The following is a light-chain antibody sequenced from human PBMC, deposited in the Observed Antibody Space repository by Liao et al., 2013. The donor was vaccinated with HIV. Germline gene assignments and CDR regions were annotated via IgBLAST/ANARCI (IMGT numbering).Light chain of an antibody. CDR1: KLEDKF. CDR3: LAWDNRSGV. V-gene: IGLV3-1*01. CDR2: QDR. J-gene: IGLJ1*01. Sequence: SYELTQPPSVSVSPGQTASITCSGDKLEDKFVCWFQQKPGQSPVLVIYQDRKRPSGIPERFSGSNSGNTATLTISGTQPMDEADYFCLAWDNRSGVFGAGTTVTVL.